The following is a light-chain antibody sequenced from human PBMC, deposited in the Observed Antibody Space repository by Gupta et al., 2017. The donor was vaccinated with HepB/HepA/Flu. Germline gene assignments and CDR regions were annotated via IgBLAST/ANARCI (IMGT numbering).Light chain of an antibody. V-gene: IGKV2-30*01. Sequence: DVVMTQSPLSLPVTLGQPVSISCRSSQGLVYSDGNTYLNCFHQRPGQSPRRLIYKVSNRDSGVPDRFSGSESGNMYTLGISRVEAEDVGIYYCMQASHWPLTFGGGTKVEIK. CDR2: KVS. J-gene: IGKJ4*01. CDR3: MQASHWPLT. CDR1: QGLVYSDGNTY.